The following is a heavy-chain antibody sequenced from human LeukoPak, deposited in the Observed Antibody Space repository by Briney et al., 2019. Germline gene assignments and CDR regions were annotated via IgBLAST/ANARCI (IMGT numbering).Heavy chain of an antibody. V-gene: IGHV3-30-3*01. D-gene: IGHD3-16*01. CDR3: ARSPSGDYVWGDY. J-gene: IGHJ4*02. Sequence: GGSLRLSCAASGFTFSSYAMHWVRQAPGKGLEWVAVISYDGSNKYYADSVKGRFTISRDNSKNTPYLQMNSLRAEDTAVYYCARSPSGDYVWGDYWGQGTLVTVSS. CDR2: ISYDGSNK. CDR1: GFTFSSYA.